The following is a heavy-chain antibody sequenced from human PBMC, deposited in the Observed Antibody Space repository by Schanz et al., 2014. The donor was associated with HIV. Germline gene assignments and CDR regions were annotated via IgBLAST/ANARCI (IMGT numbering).Heavy chain of an antibody. CDR2: ISAGVGTA. D-gene: IGHD3-16*01. Sequence: VQLVESGGGVVQPGRSLRLSCVASGFNFNSYGMHWVRQAPGKGLEWVSTISAGVGTASYADSVKGRFTISRDNSKKMLFLQMNRLRAEDTAVYYCAIRTPMISFGAFDIWGRGTMVTVS. CDR3: AIRTPMISFGAFDI. J-gene: IGHJ3*02. V-gene: IGHV3-23*04. CDR1: GFNFNSYG.